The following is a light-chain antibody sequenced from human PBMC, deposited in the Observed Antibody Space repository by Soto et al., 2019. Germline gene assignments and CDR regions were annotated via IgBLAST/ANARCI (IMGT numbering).Light chain of an antibody. J-gene: IGLJ2*01. Sequence: QSALTQPASLSGSPGQSITISCTGSSSDVGSYNYVSWYQVQPGKAPRLMIYDVSDRPSGVSNRFSGSKSGNTASLTTSGLQADDEGDYYCSSSTTTTTPVVFGGGTKLTVL. CDR3: SSSTTTTTPVV. CDR1: SSDVGSYNY. V-gene: IGLV2-14*01. CDR2: DVS.